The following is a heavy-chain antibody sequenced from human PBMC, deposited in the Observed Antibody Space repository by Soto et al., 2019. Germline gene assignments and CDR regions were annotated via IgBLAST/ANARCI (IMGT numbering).Heavy chain of an antibody. Sequence: PGWSLRLSCASSVFTFSGYYMTWIRQAPGQGLECLSHIRSSGTTIYYADSVKGRFTVSRDNAKNSLYLQMNSLRAEDTALYYCARESAWSFDYWGQGALVTVSS. CDR1: VFTFSGYY. D-gene: IGHD1-1*01. J-gene: IGHJ4*02. CDR2: IRSSGTTI. V-gene: IGHV3-11*01. CDR3: ARESAWSFDY.